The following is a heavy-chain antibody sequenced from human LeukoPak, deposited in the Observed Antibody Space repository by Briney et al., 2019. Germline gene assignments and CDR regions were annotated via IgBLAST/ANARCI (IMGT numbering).Heavy chain of an antibody. D-gene: IGHD2-2*01. Sequence: ASVKVSCKASGGTFSSYAISWVRQAPGQGLEWMGGIIPIFGTANYAQKFQGRVTITTDESTSTAYMELSSLRSEDTAVYYCAREVLVPAANWYFDLWGRGTLVTASS. J-gene: IGHJ2*01. CDR3: AREVLVPAANWYFDL. CDR2: IIPIFGTA. V-gene: IGHV1-69*05. CDR1: GGTFSSYA.